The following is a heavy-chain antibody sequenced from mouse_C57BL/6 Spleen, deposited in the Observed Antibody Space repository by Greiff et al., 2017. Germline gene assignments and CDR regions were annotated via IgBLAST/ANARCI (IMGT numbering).Heavy chain of an antibody. V-gene: IGHV14-2*01. CDR1: GFNIKDYY. D-gene: IGHD1-1*01. Sequence: EVKVVESGAELVKPGASVKLSCTASGFNIKDYYMHWVKQRTEQGLEWIGRIDPEDGETKYAPKFQGKATITADTSSNTAYLQLSSLTSEDTAVYYCAYYGSRWGWYFDVWGTGTTVTVSS. CDR3: AYYGSRWGWYFDV. CDR2: IDPEDGET. J-gene: IGHJ1*03.